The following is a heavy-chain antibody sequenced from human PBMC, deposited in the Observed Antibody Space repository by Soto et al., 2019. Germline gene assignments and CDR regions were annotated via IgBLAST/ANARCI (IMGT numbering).Heavy chain of an antibody. CDR2: ISYDGSNK. J-gene: IGHJ5*02. CDR3: ARDGQIIVGAHRANWFDP. V-gene: IGHV3-30-3*01. Sequence: LRLSCAASVFTFSSYAMHWVRQAPGKGLEWVAVISYDGSNKYYADSVKGRFTISRDNSKNTLYLQMNSLRAEDTAVYYCARDGQIIVGAHRANWFDPWGQGTMVTV. CDR1: VFTFSSYA. D-gene: IGHD1-26*01.